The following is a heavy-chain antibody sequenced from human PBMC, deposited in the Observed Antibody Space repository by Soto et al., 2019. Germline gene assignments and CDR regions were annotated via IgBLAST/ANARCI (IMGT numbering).Heavy chain of an antibody. V-gene: IGHV1-69*01. Sequence: QAQLMQSGAEVKKPGSSVKVSCKASGGTFSGYAISWVRQAPGQGLEWMGGIIPILGITNYAQKFQGRITIAADESTGTVNMDLRSLRSEDTAVYYCARDPRSITGTTSSEDFQHWGQGTLVSVSS. CDR2: IIPILGIT. D-gene: IGHD1-20*01. CDR3: ARDPRSITGTTSSEDFQH. J-gene: IGHJ1*01. CDR1: GGTFSGYA.